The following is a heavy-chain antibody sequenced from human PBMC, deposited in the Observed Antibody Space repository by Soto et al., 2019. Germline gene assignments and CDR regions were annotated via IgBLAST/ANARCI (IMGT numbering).Heavy chain of an antibody. CDR3: ASERVAEMATGGYFDN. V-gene: IGHV1-69*01. Sequence: QVHLVQSGARVRKPGSPVRAPFRTSGGTSRALPFTWVRRAPGQGLGGVGGIILLFGTPNYAREFQGRVSISADESSNTVYMELRSLRSEDTAVYYCASERVAEMATGGYFDNWGQGTLVTVSS. CDR1: GGTSRALP. J-gene: IGHJ4*02. D-gene: IGHD5-12*01. CDR2: IILLFGTP.